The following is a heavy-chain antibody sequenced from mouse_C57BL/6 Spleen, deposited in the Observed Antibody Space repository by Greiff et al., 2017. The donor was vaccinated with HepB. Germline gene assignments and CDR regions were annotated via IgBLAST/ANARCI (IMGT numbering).Heavy chain of an antibody. J-gene: IGHJ1*03. D-gene: IGHD2-3*01. CDR2: ISNGGGST. CDR3: ARRGYDYGYFDV. CDR1: GFTFSDYY. Sequence: EVKLMESGGGLVQPGGSLKLSCAASGFTFSDYYMYWVRQTPEKRLEWVAYISNGGGSTYYPDTVKGRFTISRDNAKNTLYLQMSRLKSEDTAMYYCARRGYDYGYFDVWGTGTTVTVSS. V-gene: IGHV5-12*01.